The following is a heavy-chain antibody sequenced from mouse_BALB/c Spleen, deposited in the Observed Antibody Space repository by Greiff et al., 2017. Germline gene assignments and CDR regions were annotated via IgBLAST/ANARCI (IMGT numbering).Heavy chain of an antibody. Sequence: VQLQQSGPELGKPGASVKISCKASGYSFTCYNMYWVKQSHRKSLEWIGYIDPYNGGTSYNQKSKGKATLTVDKSSSTAYMHLNSLTSEDSAIYYCARGIYGAMDYWGQGTSVTVSS. CDR2: IDPYNGGT. CDR3: ARGIYGAMDY. D-gene: IGHD1-2*01. CDR1: GYSFTCYN. V-gene: IGHV1S135*01. J-gene: IGHJ4*01.